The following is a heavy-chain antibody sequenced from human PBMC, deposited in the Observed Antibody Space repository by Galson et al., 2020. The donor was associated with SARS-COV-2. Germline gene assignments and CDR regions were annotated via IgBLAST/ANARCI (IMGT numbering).Heavy chain of an antibody. Sequence: TGGSLRLSCAASGFTFSSYAISWVRQAPGKGLEWVSAISGSGGSTYYADSVKGRFTISRDNSKNTLYLQMNSLRAEDTAVYYCAKALGVVVPGAILSYGMDVWGQGTTVTVSS. V-gene: IGHV3-23*01. J-gene: IGHJ6*02. CDR1: GFTFSSYA. CDR2: ISGSGGST. CDR3: AKALGVVVPGAILSYGMDV. D-gene: IGHD2-2*01.